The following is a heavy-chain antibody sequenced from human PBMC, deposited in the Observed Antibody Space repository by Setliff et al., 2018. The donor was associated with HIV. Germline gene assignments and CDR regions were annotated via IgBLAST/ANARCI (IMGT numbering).Heavy chain of an antibody. CDR1: GFSVSSNY. CDR3: ARDVYGGLDY. Sequence: GGSLRLSCAVSGFSVSSNYMSWVRQAPGKGLEWVSVIHNSGTTFYADSVKGRFTISRDSSNNTLNLQMDSLRPEDTAVYYCARDVYGGLDYWGQGTLVTVSS. V-gene: IGHV3-66*03. D-gene: IGHD4-17*01. J-gene: IGHJ4*02. CDR2: IHNSGTT.